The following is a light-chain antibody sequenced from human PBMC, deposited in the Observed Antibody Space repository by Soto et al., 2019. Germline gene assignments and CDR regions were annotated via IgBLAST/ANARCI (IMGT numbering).Light chain of an antibody. CDR3: QQTHTFPWT. Sequence: DIQMTQSPSSLCASVRYRVTITCLGSHNTGYNLNWYQQSPGKAPKLLIFAASSLQRRIPSKFGATGSGTDFSLNMYSLQPEDFETYSCQQTHTFPWTFGQGTKVDIK. V-gene: IGKV1-39*01. J-gene: IGKJ1*01. CDR2: AAS. CDR1: HNTGYN.